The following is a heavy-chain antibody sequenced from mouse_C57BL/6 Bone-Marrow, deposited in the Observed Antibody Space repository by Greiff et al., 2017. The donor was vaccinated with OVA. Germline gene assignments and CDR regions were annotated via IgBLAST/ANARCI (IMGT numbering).Heavy chain of an antibody. CDR1: GFTFSSYG. Sequence: EVKLMESGGDLVKPGGSLKLSCAASGFTFSSYGMSWVRQTPDKRLEWVATISSGGSYTYYPDSVKGRFTISRDNAKNTLYLQMSSLKYEDTAMYYCARDYYGSDYWGQGTTLTVSS. CDR3: ARDYYGSDY. CDR2: ISSGGSYT. D-gene: IGHD1-1*01. V-gene: IGHV5-6*01. J-gene: IGHJ2*01.